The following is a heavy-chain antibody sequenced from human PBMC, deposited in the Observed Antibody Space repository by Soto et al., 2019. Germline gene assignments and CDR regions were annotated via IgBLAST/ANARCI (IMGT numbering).Heavy chain of an antibody. D-gene: IGHD6-6*01. CDR3: ARGYRRSSSSLSDY. CDR2: INPNSGGT. J-gene: IGHJ4*02. CDR1: GGTFSRSG. Sequence: ASVKVSCKASGGTFSRSGLIWVRQAPGQGLEWMGWINPNSGGTNYAQKFQGRVTMTRDTSISTAYMELSRLRSDDTAVYYCARGYRRSSSSLSDYWGQGTLVTVSS. V-gene: IGHV1-2*02.